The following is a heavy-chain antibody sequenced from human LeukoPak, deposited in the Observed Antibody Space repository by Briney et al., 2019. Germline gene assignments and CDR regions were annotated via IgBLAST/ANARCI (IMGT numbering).Heavy chain of an antibody. J-gene: IGHJ6*02. CDR1: GYTLTELS. V-gene: IGHV1-24*01. D-gene: IGHD1-1*01. Sequence: ASVKVSCKVSGYTLTELSMHWVRQAPGKGLEWMGGFDPEDGETIYAQKFQGRVTMTEDTSTDTAYMELSRLRSEDTAVYYCATDPSWSVQLETNYYYGMDVWGQGTTVTVSS. CDR2: FDPEDGET. CDR3: ATDPSWSVQLETNYYYGMDV.